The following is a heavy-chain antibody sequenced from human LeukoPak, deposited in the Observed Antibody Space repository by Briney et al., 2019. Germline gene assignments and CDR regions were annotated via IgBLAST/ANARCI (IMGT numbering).Heavy chain of an antibody. CDR2: INPSADST. CDR3: AKAAGDSYGYRYYFEY. Sequence: ASVKVSCKASGYTFTSYYIHWVRQAPGQGLEWMGFINPSADSTSYAQEFQGRVAMTRDTSMSTVYMDLSSLRSEDTAVYYCAKAAGDSYGYRYYFEYWGQGTLVTVSS. D-gene: IGHD5-18*01. J-gene: IGHJ4*02. CDR1: GYTFTSYY. V-gene: IGHV1-46*01.